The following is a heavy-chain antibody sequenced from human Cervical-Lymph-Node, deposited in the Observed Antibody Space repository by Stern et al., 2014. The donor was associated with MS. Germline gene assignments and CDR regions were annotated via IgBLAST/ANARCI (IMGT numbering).Heavy chain of an antibody. V-gene: IGHV3-30*03. CDR3: LGVGDAMHV. CDR1: GFSLSSLG. CDR2: ISFVGSNA. Sequence: QDQLVQSGGGVVQPGRSLRLSCAVSGFSLSSLGMHWVRQAPGKGLEWVAVISFVGSNARYGDSVKGRFSISRDISNNTLYLQMNSLRPEDTALYYCLGVGDAMHVWGQGTTVIVSS. J-gene: IGHJ6*02.